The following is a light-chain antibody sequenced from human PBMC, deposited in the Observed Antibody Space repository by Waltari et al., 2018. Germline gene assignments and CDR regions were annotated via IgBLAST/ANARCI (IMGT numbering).Light chain of an antibody. CDR1: QSVSSS. V-gene: IGKV3-15*01. CDR2: GAS. CDR3: QQYSNWPRT. J-gene: IGKJ1*01. Sequence: EIVWTQSPATLSLSPGERATLSCRASQSVSSSLAWYQQKPGQAPRLLIYGASSRATGIPDRFSGSGSGTDFTLTISSLEPEDFAVYYCQQYSNWPRTFGQGTKVEIK.